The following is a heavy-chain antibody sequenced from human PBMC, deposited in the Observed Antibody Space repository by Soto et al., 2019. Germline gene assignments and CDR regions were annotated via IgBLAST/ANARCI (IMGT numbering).Heavy chain of an antibody. Sequence: ASVKVSCKASGYTFTSYAMHWVRQAPGQRLEWMGIINPSGSSTSYAQKFQGRVTMTRDTSTSTVYMELSSLRSEDTAVYYCARDVAMIVVVDYNGMDVWGEGTTVTVS. CDR3: ARDVAMIVVVDYNGMDV. D-gene: IGHD3-22*01. J-gene: IGHJ6*02. CDR1: GYTFTSYA. CDR2: INPSGSST. V-gene: IGHV1-46*01.